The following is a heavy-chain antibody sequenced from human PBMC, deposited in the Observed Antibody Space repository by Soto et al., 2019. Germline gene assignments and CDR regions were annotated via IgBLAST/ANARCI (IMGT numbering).Heavy chain of an antibody. Sequence: GESLKISCKGSGYSFTSYWISWVRQMPGKGLEWMGRIDPSDSYTNYSPSFQGHVTISADKSISTAYLQWSSLKASDTAMYYCASIIYYYDSSGYYRHLWGQGTLVTVSS. CDR3: ASIIYYYDSSGYYRHL. CDR1: GYSFTSYW. J-gene: IGHJ5*02. V-gene: IGHV5-10-1*01. D-gene: IGHD3-22*01. CDR2: IDPSDSYT.